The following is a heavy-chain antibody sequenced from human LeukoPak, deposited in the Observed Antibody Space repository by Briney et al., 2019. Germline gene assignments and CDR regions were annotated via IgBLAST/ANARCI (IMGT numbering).Heavy chain of an antibody. V-gene: IGHV1-24*01. CDR1: GYTLSDLS. CDR3: AAGGVYDLFDY. CDR2: FDPGDGET. Sequence: ASVKVSCRVSGYTLSDLSMHWVRQAPGKGLEWMGGFDPGDGETIYTQKFQGRVTMTEDTSTDTAYMELSSLRSEDTAVYYCAAGGVYDLFDYWGQGTLVTVSS. J-gene: IGHJ4*02. D-gene: IGHD5/OR15-5a*01.